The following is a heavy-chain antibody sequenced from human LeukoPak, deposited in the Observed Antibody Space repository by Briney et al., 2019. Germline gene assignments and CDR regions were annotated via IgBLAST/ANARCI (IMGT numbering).Heavy chain of an antibody. J-gene: IGHJ4*02. Sequence: GGSLRLSCAASGFTFSSYATSWVRQAPGKGLEWVSAISGSGGSTYYADSVKGRFTIFRDNSKNTLYLQMNSLRAEDTAVYYCAKSSLEWLVAPDFDYWGQGTLVTVSS. CDR3: AKSSLEWLVAPDFDY. CDR2: ISGSGGST. D-gene: IGHD6-19*01. V-gene: IGHV3-23*01. CDR1: GFTFSSYA.